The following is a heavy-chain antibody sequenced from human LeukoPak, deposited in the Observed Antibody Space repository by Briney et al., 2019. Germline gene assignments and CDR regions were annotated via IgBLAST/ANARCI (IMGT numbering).Heavy chain of an antibody. D-gene: IGHD3-3*01. Sequence: GGSLRLSCAAPGFTFSTYSMNWVRQAPGKGLEWVSYISSSSGTIYYADSVKGRFTISRDNAKNSLYLQMNSLRAEDTAVYYCARGNYDFWSGSFDYWGQGTLVTVSS. CDR2: ISSSSGTI. CDR1: GFTFSTYS. J-gene: IGHJ4*02. V-gene: IGHV3-48*01. CDR3: ARGNYDFWSGSFDY.